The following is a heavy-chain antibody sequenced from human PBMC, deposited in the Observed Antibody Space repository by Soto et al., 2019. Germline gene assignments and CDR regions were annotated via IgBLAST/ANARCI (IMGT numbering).Heavy chain of an antibody. CDR1: GGSISSSSYY. Sequence: SETLSLTCTVSGGSISSSSYYWGWFRQPPGKGLEWIGSIYYSGSTYYNPSLKSRVTISVDTSKNQFSLKLSSVTAADTAVYYCASASYYYDFWSGEGYYGMDVWGQATTVT. V-gene: IGHV4-39*01. D-gene: IGHD3-3*01. CDR2: IYYSGST. J-gene: IGHJ6*02. CDR3: ASASYYYDFWSGEGYYGMDV.